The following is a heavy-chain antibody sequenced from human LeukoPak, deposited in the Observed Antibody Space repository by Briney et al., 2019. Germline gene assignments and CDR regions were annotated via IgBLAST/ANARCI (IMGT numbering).Heavy chain of an antibody. J-gene: IGHJ4*02. Sequence: GGSLRLSCAASGFTFTSYSMNWVRQAPGKGLEWVSYIRSSSSIISYADSEKGRFTISSDNAENSLYLQMNSLRDEDTAVYYCARDDNWVFDSWGQRALVTVSS. V-gene: IGHV3-48*02. D-gene: IGHD3-16*01. CDR2: IRSSSSII. CDR3: ARDDNWVFDS. CDR1: GFTFTSYS.